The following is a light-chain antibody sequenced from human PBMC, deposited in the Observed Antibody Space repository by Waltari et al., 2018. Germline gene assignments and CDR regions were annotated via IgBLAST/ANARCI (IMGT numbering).Light chain of an antibody. CDR2: GNN. CDR1: SSSIGAGYD. J-gene: IGLJ2*01. V-gene: IGLV1-40*01. CDR3: QSYDSSLGGSV. Sequence: QSVLTQPPSVSGAPGQRVTISCTGSSSSIGAGYDVNWYQQLPGTAPKLLIYGNNNRPSGVPDRFSVSKSVTSASLAITGLQAEDEADYYCQSYDSSLGGSVFGGGTILTVL.